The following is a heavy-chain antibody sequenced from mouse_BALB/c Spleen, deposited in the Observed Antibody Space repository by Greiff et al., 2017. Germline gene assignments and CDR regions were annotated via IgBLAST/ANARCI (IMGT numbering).Heavy chain of an antibody. CDR1: GYSITSGYY. V-gene: IGHV3-6*02. D-gene: IGHD2-3*01. J-gene: IGHJ2*01. Sequence: EVKLEESGPGLVKPSQSLSLTCSVTGYSITSGYYWNWIRQFPGNKLEWMGYISYDGSNNYNPSLKNRISITRDTSKNQFFLKLNSVTTEDTATYYCARDALYDGYYYFDYWGQGTTLTVSS. CDR3: ARDALYDGYYYFDY. CDR2: ISYDGSN.